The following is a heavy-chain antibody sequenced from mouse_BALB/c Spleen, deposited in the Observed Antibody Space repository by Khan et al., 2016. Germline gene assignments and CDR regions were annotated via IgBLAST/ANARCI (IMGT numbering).Heavy chain of an antibody. CDR2: ISYSGST. V-gene: IGHV3-2*02. CDR1: GYSITSDYA. CDR3: ARAPPRWYFDV. Sequence: VQLKQSGPGLVKPSQSLSLTCTVTGYSITSDYAWNWIRQFPGNKLEWMGYISYSGSTSYNPSLKSRISITRDTSKNQFFLQLNSVTTEDTATYDCARAPPRWYFDVWGAGTTVTVSS. J-gene: IGHJ1*01.